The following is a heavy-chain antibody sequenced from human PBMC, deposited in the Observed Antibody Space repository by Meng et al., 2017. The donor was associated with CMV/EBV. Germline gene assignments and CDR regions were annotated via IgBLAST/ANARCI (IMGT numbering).Heavy chain of an antibody. Sequence: GGSLRLSCAASGFTFSRYTINWVRQAPGKGLGWVSSISSTGSDIYYADSVKGRFTISRDNAKNSLYLQMSSLRAEDTAVYYCARGVNPTVTTHWFDPWGQGALVTVSS. J-gene: IGHJ5*02. CDR1: GFTFSRYT. D-gene: IGHD4-17*01. CDR3: ARGVNPTVTTHWFDP. V-gene: IGHV3-21*01. CDR2: ISSTGSDI.